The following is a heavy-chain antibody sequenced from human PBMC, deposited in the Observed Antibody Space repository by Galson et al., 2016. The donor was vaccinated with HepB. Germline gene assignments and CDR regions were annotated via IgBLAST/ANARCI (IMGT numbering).Heavy chain of an antibody. D-gene: IGHD1-26*01. V-gene: IGHV4-30-4*01. CDR3: AHIVGSTGYYEMDV. CDR2: THSGLKS. J-gene: IGHJ6*02. CDR1: GGSISSGNHY. Sequence: CTVSGGSISSGNHYWTWIRQSPVKGLEWIGYTHSGLKSYYNPSLKSRVTISVDTSRNQFSLKVRSVTAADTAVYYCAHIVGSTGYYEMDVWGQGTTVTVS.